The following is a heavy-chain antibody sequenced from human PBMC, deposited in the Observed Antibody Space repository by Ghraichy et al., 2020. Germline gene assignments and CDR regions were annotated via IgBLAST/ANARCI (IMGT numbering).Heavy chain of an antibody. CDR2: ISYDGSNK. CDR1: GFTFSSYG. CDR3: AKDLGYYDSSNYFDY. Sequence: GESLNISCAASGFTFSSYGMHWVRQAPGKGLEWVAVISYDGSNKYYADSVKGRFTISRDNSKNTLYLQMNSLRAEDTAVYYCAKDLGYYDSSNYFDYWGQGTLVTVSS. J-gene: IGHJ4*02. V-gene: IGHV3-30*18. D-gene: IGHD3-22*01.